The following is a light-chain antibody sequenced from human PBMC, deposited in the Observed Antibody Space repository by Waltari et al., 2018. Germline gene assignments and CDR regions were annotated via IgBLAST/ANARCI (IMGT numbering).Light chain of an antibody. J-gene: IGKJ3*01. CDR1: ETIGST. V-gene: IGKV3-11*01. Sequence: VLTQSPATLSLSPGERATLSCRASETIGSTLAWYQQRPGQAPRLLIYDASNRATGVPARFSVSGSGTDFTLTISSLESEDFAVYYCQQRFNWIFTFGPGTKVDI. CDR3: QQRFNWIFT. CDR2: DAS.